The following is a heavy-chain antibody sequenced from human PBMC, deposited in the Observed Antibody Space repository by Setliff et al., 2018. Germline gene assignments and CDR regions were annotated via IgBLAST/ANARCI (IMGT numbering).Heavy chain of an antibody. CDR3: AADYYDSSGYGY. Sequence: ASVKVSCKVSGYTLTELSMHWVRQAPGKGLEWMGGFDPEDGETIYAQKFQGRVTMTEDTSADTAYMELSSLRSEDTAVYYCAADYYDSSGYGYWGQGTLVTVSS. J-gene: IGHJ4*02. CDR1: GYTLTELS. CDR2: FDPEDGET. V-gene: IGHV1-24*01. D-gene: IGHD3-22*01.